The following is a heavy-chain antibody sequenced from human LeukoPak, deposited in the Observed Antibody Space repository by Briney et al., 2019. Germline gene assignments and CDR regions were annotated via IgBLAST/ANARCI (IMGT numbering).Heavy chain of an antibody. V-gene: IGHV3-9*01. CDR3: AKGGAATVRGIIKD. Sequence: GGSLTLSCPGSRFTFTEYGMHWVRPARGKGLEGVSGTSWNGMRIGYVGSVKGRFSISRDNGRKSLYLHMDRLRPEDTALYYCAKGGAATVRGIIKDWGQGTLVTVSS. D-gene: IGHD3-10*01. CDR1: RFTFTEYG. J-gene: IGHJ4*02. CDR2: TSWNGMRI.